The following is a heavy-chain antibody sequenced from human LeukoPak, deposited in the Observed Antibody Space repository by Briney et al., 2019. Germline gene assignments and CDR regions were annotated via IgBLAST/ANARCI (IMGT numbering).Heavy chain of an antibody. Sequence: GGSLRLSCAASGITFSMYSMNWVRQAPGKGLEWVSYISSSGSIEYYADSVKGRFTISRDNAKDSLYLQMNSLRVEDTAVYYCARGTGNYYGYWGQGTLVTVSS. J-gene: IGHJ4*02. CDR2: ISSSGSIE. CDR1: GITFSMYS. D-gene: IGHD3/OR15-3a*01. CDR3: ARGTGNYYGY. V-gene: IGHV3-48*01.